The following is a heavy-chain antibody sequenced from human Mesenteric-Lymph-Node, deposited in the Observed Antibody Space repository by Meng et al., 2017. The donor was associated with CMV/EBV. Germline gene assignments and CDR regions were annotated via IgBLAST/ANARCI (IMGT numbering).Heavy chain of an antibody. Sequence: SVKVSCKASGYTFTNYYMHWVRQAPGQGLEWMGGIIPILGIANYAQKFQGRVTITADKSTSTAYMELSSLRSEDTAVYYCARGGLRYYYYYYDMDVWGQGTTVTVSS. CDR3: ARGGLRYYYYYYDMDV. CDR1: GYTFTNYY. D-gene: IGHD5/OR15-5a*01. J-gene: IGHJ6*02. V-gene: IGHV1-69*10. CDR2: IIPILGIA.